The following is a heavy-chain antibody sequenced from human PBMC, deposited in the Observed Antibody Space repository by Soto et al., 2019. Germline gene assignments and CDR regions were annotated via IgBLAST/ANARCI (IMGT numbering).Heavy chain of an antibody. Sequence: SETLSLTCTVSGGSISSSSYYWGWIRQPPGKGLEWIGSIYYSGSTYYNPSLKSRVTISVDTSKNQFSLKLSSVTAADTAVYYCATKWGFTMFGYWGQGTLVTVSS. V-gene: IGHV4-39*01. J-gene: IGHJ4*02. CDR1: GGSISSSSYY. D-gene: IGHD3-10*01. CDR3: ATKWGFTMFGY. CDR2: IYYSGST.